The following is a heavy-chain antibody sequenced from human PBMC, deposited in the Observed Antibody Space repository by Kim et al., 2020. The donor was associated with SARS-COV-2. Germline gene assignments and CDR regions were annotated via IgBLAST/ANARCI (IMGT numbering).Heavy chain of an antibody. CDR2: IYYSGST. J-gene: IGHJ4*01. V-gene: IGHV4-39*01. CDR3: ARTQYSSGWYGDY. Sequence: SETLSLTCTVSGGSISSSSYYWGWIRQPPGKGLEWIGSIYYSGSTYYNPSLKSRVTISVDTSKNQFSLKLSSVTAADTAVYYCARTQYSSGWYGDYWGQEPWSPSPQ. CDR1: GGSISSSSYY. D-gene: IGHD6-19*01.